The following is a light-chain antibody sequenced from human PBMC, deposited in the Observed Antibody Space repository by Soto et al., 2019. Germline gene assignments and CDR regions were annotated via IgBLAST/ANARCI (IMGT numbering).Light chain of an antibody. J-gene: IGKJ1*01. CDR3: QEYNSAPWT. Sequence: DIQLTQSPSSLSASVGDRVTITCRASRGISNYLAWYQQKPGKAPKLLIYAASTLHSGVPSRFSGSGAGTYFTLISSSLQPEDVATYYCQEYNSAPWTFGQGTKVEIK. CDR2: AAS. V-gene: IGKV1-27*01. CDR1: RGISNY.